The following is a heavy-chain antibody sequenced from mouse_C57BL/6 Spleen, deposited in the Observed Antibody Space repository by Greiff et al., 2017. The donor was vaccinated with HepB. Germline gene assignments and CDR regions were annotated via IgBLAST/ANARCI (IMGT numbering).Heavy chain of an antibody. CDR1: GYTFTSYW. CDR2: IYPGSGST. V-gene: IGHV1-55*01. CDR3: ARREIYYGNYDWFAY. Sequence: VQLQQPGAELVKPGASVKMSCKASGYTFTSYWITWVKQRPGQGLEWIGDIYPGSGSTNYNEKFKSKATLTVDPSSSTAYMQLSSLTSEDSAVYYCARREIYYGNYDWFAYWGQGTLVTVSA. D-gene: IGHD2-1*01. J-gene: IGHJ3*01.